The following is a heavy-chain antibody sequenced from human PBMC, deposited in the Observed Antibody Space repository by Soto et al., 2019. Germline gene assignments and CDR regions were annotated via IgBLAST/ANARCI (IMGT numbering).Heavy chain of an antibody. CDR2: IYWDEDK. V-gene: IGHV2-5*02. CDR1: GFSLSTSGVG. CDR3: ARRPSDILTGYYSFGY. D-gene: IGHD3-9*01. Sequence: QITLKESGRTLVKPTQTLTLTCTFSGFSLSTSGVGVGWIRQPPGKALEWLALIYWDEDKRYSPPLKSRLTITKDTSKNEVVLTSTNMDPVATATYDCARRPSDILTGYYSFGYWGQGTLVTVSA. J-gene: IGHJ4*02.